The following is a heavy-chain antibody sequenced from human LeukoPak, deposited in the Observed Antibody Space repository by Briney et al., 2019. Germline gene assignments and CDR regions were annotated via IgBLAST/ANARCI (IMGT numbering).Heavy chain of an antibody. V-gene: IGHV4-39*07. CDR3: ARDPRLLRGAFDI. D-gene: IGHD2-15*01. CDR2: IYYSGST. CDR1: GGSISSSSYY. Sequence: PSETLSLTCTVSGGSISSSSYYWGWIRQPPGKGLEWIGSIYYSGSTYCNPSLKSRVTISVDTSKNQFSLKLSSVTAADTAVYYCARDPRLLRGAFDIWGQGTMVTVSS. J-gene: IGHJ3*02.